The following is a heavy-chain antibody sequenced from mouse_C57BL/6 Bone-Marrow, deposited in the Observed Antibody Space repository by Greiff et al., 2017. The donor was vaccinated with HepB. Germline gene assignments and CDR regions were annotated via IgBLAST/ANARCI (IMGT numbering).Heavy chain of an antibody. CDR3: ARLAYGSSYVEFAY. D-gene: IGHD1-1*01. J-gene: IGHJ3*01. CDR2: ISNLAYSI. CDR1: GFTFSDYG. Sequence: DVMLVESGGGLVQPGGSLKLSCAASGFTFSDYGMAWVRQAPRKGPEWVAFISNLAYSIYYADTVTGRFTISRENAKNTLYLEMSSLRSEDTAMYYCARLAYGSSYVEFAYWGQGTLVTVSA. V-gene: IGHV5-15*01.